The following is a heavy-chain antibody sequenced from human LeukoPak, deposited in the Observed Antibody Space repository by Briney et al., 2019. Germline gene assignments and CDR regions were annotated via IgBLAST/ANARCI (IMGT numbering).Heavy chain of an antibody. CDR3: ARQIRHYDSSGMLFDY. CDR2: IYYSGST. CDR1: GGSISSSSYY. D-gene: IGHD3-22*01. J-gene: IGHJ4*02. Sequence: SETLSLTCTVSGGSISSSSYYWGWIRQPPGKGLEWIGSIYYSGSTYYNPSLKSRVTISVDTSKNQFSLKLSSVTAADTAVYYCARQIRHYDSSGMLFDYWGQGTLVTVSS. V-gene: IGHV4-39*01.